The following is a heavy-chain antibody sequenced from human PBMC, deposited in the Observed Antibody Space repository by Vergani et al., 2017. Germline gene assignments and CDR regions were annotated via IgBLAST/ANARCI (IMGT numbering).Heavy chain of an antibody. Sequence: QVQLVQSGAEVKKPGSSVKVSCKASGGTFSSYAISWVRQAPGQGLEWMGGIIPIFGTADYAQKFQGRVTITADESTSTAYMELSSLRSEDTAVYYCARVQKVWSGYSRAYFDYWGQGTLVTVSS. CDR1: GGTFSSYA. V-gene: IGHV1-69*01. CDR3: ARVQKVWSGYSRAYFDY. J-gene: IGHJ4*02. D-gene: IGHD3-3*01. CDR2: IIPIFGTA.